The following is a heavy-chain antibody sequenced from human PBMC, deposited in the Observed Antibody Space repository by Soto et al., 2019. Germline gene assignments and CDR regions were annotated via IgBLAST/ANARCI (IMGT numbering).Heavy chain of an antibody. CDR1: GFTFNNYA. CDR3: AKRTNVRAPGPFDI. V-gene: IGHV3-30*18. CDR2: ISNDGSDK. Sequence: GGSLRLSCVASGFTFNNYAFHWVRQTPGTGLEWVAVISNDGSDKYYADSVKGRFTISRDNSKNTLHLQMDSLRAEDTAVYFCAKRTNVRAPGPFDIWGQGTMVTVSS. J-gene: IGHJ3*02. D-gene: IGHD3-10*01.